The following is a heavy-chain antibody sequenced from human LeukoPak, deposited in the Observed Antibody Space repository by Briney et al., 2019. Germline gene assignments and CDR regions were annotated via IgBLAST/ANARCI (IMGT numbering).Heavy chain of an antibody. CDR3: AKGTGRYWTFFDY. CDR2: ISWNSGSI. D-gene: IGHD1-26*01. Sequence: GGSLRLSCAASGFTFDDYAMHWVRLAPGKGLEWVSGISWNSGSIDYAVSVKGRFIISRDNAKNSLYLQMNSLRPEDTALYYCAKGTGRYWTFFDYWGQGTLVIVSP. CDR1: GFTFDDYA. V-gene: IGHV3-9*01. J-gene: IGHJ4*02.